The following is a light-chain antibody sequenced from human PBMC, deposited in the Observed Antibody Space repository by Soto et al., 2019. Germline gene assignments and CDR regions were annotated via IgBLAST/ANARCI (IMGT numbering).Light chain of an antibody. Sequence: EIVLTQSPGTLSLSPGERATLSCRASQSVSSNSLAWYQQKPGQAPRLLIYGASSRASGIPDRFSGSGSGTDFTLTISRLEPEDFAVYYCHLYNNWPPTWTFGQGTKVDIK. V-gene: IGKV3-20*01. CDR1: QSVSSNS. CDR3: HLYNNWPPTWT. J-gene: IGKJ1*01. CDR2: GAS.